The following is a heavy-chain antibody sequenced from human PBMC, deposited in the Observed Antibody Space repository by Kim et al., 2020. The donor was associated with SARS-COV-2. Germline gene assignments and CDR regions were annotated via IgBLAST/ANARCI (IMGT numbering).Heavy chain of an antibody. V-gene: IGHV1-18*01. CDR1: GYTFTSYG. Sequence: ASVKVSCKASGYTFTSYGISWVRQAPGQGLEWMGWISAYNGNTNYAQKLQGRVTMTTDTSTSTAYMELRSLRSDDTAVYYCATSPQGGFWSGYYPYDAFDIWGQGTMVTVSS. CDR3: ATSPQGGFWSGYYPYDAFDI. D-gene: IGHD3-3*01. CDR2: ISAYNGNT. J-gene: IGHJ3*02.